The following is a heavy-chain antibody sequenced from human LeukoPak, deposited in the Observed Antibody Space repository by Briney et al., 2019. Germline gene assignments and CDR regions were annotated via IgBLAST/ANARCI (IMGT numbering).Heavy chain of an antibody. CDR2: ISSSSSYI. CDR1: GFTFSSYS. D-gene: IGHD5-18*01. V-gene: IGHV3-21*01. CDR3: ARDTGQLWLFDY. J-gene: IGHJ4*02. Sequence: GGSLRLSCAASGFTFSSYSMNWVRRAPGKGLEWVSSISSSSSYIYYADSVKGRFTISRDNAKNSLYLQMNSLRAEDTAVYYCARDTGQLWLFDYSGQGTLVTVSS.